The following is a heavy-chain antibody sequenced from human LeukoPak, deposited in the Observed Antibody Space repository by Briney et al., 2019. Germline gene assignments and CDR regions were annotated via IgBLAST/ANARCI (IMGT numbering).Heavy chain of an antibody. V-gene: IGHV4-31*03. CDR1: GDSINNSGFY. CDR2: IYYSGTT. J-gene: IGHJ3*02. CDR3: ARDDIGYCSSTSCYSRAFDI. D-gene: IGHD2-2*01. Sequence: SETLSLTCTVSGDSINNSGFYWSWIRQHPGKGLEWLGYIYYSGTTYYNPSLKGRATISLDTSKNQFSLKLSSVTAADTAVYYCARDDIGYCSSTSCYSRAFDIWGQGTMVTVSS.